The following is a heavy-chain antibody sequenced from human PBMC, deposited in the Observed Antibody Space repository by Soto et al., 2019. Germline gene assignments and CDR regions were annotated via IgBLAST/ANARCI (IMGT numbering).Heavy chain of an antibody. Sequence: GGSLRLSCSASGVTFSSYAMHWVRQAPGKGMEYVSASSSNGGSTYYADSVKGRFTISRDNSKNTLYLQMSSLRAEDTSVYYCVKERKKMDYRVFDYWGQGTLVTVSS. CDR2: SSSNGGST. V-gene: IGHV3-64D*08. CDR1: GVTFSSYA. CDR3: VKERKKMDYRVFDY. D-gene: IGHD4-17*01. J-gene: IGHJ4*02.